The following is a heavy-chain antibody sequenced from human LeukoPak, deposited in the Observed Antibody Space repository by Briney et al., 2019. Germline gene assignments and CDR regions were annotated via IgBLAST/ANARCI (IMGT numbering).Heavy chain of an antibody. J-gene: IGHJ3*02. V-gene: IGHV4-34*01. CDR2: INHSGST. CDR3: ARHPFFGPDAFDI. Sequence: PSETLSLTCAVYGGSFSGYYWSWIRQPPGKGLEWIGEINHSGSTNYNPSLKSRVTISVDTSKNQFSLKLSSVTAADTAVYYCARHPFFGPDAFDIWGQGTMVTVSS. D-gene: IGHD3-3*01. CDR1: GGSFSGYY.